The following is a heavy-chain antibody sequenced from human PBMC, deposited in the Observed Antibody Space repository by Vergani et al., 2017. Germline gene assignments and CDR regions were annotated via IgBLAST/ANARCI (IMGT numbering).Heavy chain of an antibody. CDR3: AREPPLTGFFDY. Sequence: QVQLVQSGAEVGKPGASVKISCKASGYTFTVYYIHWVRQAPEQGLEWVGVISPNGFSTFYAQKFQGRVTITRDTSTSTVYVEVTSLRSDDTAVCYCAREPPLTGFFDYWGQGTLVTVSS. D-gene: IGHD3-9*01. J-gene: IGHJ4*02. CDR1: GYTFTVYY. CDR2: ISPNGFST. V-gene: IGHV1-46*03.